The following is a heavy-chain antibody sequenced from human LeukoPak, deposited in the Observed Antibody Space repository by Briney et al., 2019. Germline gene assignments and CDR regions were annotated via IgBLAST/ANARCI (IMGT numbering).Heavy chain of an antibody. CDR3: ATDIDYYGSGTYYKRG. V-gene: IGHV1-69*04. J-gene: IGHJ4*02. CDR2: IIPILGIA. Sequence: VASVKVSCKASGGTFSSYAISWVRQAPGQGLEWMGRIIPILGIANYAQKFQGRVTITADKSTSTAYMELSSLRSEDTAVYYCATDIDYYGSGTYYKRGWGQGTLVTVSS. CDR1: GGTFSSYA. D-gene: IGHD3-10*01.